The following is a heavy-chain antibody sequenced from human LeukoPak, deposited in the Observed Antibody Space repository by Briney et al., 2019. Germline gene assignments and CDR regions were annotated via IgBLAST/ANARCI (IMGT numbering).Heavy chain of an antibody. D-gene: IGHD4-17*01. V-gene: IGHV3-30*04. Sequence: PGGSLRLSCAASGFTFSSYAMHWVRQAPGKGLEWVAVISYDGSSKYYADSVKGRFTISRDNSKNTLYLQMNSLRAEDTAVYYCARESGDIPYQIDYWGQGTLVTVSS. CDR2: ISYDGSSK. CDR1: GFTFSSYA. J-gene: IGHJ4*02. CDR3: ARESGDIPYQIDY.